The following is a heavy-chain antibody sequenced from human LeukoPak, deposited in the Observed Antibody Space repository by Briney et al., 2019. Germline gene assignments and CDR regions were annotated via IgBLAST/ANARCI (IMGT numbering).Heavy chain of an antibody. CDR2: VYYTGST. CDR3: ARHYRPFIAAFDY. Sequence: KPSETLSLTCSVSGGSIISGGSISSYSWTWLRQPPGKGLEWIGYVYYTGSTDYNPSLTSRVTISVDTSKNQFSLMLSSVTAADTALYYCARHYRPFIAAFDYWGQGILVTVSS. CDR1: GGSIISGGSISSYS. V-gene: IGHV4-61*08. D-gene: IGHD6-13*01. J-gene: IGHJ4*02.